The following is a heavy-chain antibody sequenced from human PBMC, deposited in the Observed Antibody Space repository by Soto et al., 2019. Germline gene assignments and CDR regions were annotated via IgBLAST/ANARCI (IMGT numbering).Heavy chain of an antibody. CDR1: GFTFSNYG. V-gene: IGHV3-30*18. CDR2: ISYDGNVA. D-gene: IGHD1-1*01. Sequence: QVQLVESEGGMVQPGRSLRLSCTASGFTFSNYGMHLVRQAPGKGLEWVTVISYDGNVAYYADSVKGRFTSSRDNSKNTLYLQMNSLRTEDTAVYYCAKEGPITNWYFDYWGQGTLVTVSS. J-gene: IGHJ4*02. CDR3: AKEGPITNWYFDY.